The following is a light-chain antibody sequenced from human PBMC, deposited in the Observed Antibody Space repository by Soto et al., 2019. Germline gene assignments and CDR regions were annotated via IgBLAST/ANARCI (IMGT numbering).Light chain of an antibody. CDR1: QSVSSY. CDR3: QQRSNWPPT. V-gene: IGKV3-11*01. Sequence: EIVLTQSPATLSLSPGVRATLSCRASQSVSSYLAWYQQKPGQAPRLLIYDASNRATAIPARFSGSGSGTDFTLTISSLEPEDFAVYYCQQRSNWPPTFGQGTKVEIK. J-gene: IGKJ1*01. CDR2: DAS.